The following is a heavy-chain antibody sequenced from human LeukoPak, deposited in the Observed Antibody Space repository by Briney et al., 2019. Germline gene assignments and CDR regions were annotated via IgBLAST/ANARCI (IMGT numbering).Heavy chain of an antibody. J-gene: IGHJ4*02. Sequence: SETLSLTCAVYGGSFSGYYWSWIRQPPGKGLEWIGEINHSGSTNYNPSLKSRVTISVDTSKNQFSLKLSSVTAADTAVYYCASRTYYYDSSGYYLPTAFDYWGQGTLVTVSS. V-gene: IGHV4-34*01. D-gene: IGHD3-22*01. CDR3: ASRTYYYDSSGYYLPTAFDY. CDR2: INHSGST. CDR1: GGSFSGYY.